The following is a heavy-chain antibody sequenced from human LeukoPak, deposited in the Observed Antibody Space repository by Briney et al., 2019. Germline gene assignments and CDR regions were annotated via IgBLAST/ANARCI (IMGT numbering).Heavy chain of an antibody. CDR1: GYTFTSYG. Sequence: GESLKISCKGSGYTFTSYGISWVRQAPGQGLEWMGWISAYNGNTNYAQKLQGRVTMTTDTSTSTAYMELRSLRSDDTAVYYCARELGGWFDPWGQGTLVTVSS. CDR3: ARELGGWFDP. D-gene: IGHD3-16*01. CDR2: ISAYNGNT. J-gene: IGHJ5*02. V-gene: IGHV1-18*01.